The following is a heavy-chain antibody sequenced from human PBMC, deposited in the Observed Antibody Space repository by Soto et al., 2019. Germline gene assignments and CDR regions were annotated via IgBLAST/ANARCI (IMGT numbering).Heavy chain of an antibody. CDR1: GGSISSSSYY. CDR2: IYYSGST. J-gene: IGHJ4*02. CDR3: ARRVPAAWYSSSSGNFDY. V-gene: IGHV4-39*01. D-gene: IGHD6-6*01. Sequence: SETLSLTCTVSGGSISSSSYYWGWIRQPPGKGLEWIGSIYYSGSTYYNPSLKSRVTISVDTSKNQFSLKLSSVTAADTAVYYCARRVPAAWYSSSSGNFDYWGQGTLVTV.